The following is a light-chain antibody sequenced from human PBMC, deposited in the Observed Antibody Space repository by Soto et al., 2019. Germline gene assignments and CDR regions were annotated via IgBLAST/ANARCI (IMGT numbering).Light chain of an antibody. V-gene: IGKV3-11*01. CDR1: QSVGSY. CDR2: GAS. Sequence: ETVLTQSPATLSLSPGERVTLSCRASQSVGSYLAWYQQKPGQAPRLLIYGASNRATGIPARFSGSGSGTDFTLTMSSLEPEDFAVYYCQHRSNGFGQGTKLEIK. CDR3: QHRSNG. J-gene: IGKJ2*01.